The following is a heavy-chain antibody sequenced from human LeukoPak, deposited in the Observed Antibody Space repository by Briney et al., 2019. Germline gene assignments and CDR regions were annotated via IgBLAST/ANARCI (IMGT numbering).Heavy chain of an antibody. J-gene: IGHJ4*02. V-gene: IGHV3-23*01. D-gene: IGHD5-12*01. CDR1: GFTFSSYA. CDR2: ISGSGGST. Sequence: PGRSLRLSCAASGFTFSSYAMNWVRQAPGQGLEWVSDISGSGGSTYYADSVKGRFTISRDNSNNTLYLQMNSLRVEDTAVYYCAPDPNKWLRNYWGQGTLVTVSS. CDR3: APDPNKWLRNY.